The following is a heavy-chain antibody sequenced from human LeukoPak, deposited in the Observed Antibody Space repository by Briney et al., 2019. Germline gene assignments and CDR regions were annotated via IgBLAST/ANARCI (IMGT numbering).Heavy chain of an antibody. CDR1: GGSFSGYY. D-gene: IGHD1-7*01. CDR3: ASYWNYGWFDP. V-gene: IGHV4-34*01. Sequence: SETLSLTCAVYGGSFSGYYWSWIRQPPGKGLEWIGGINHSGSTNYNPSLKSRVTISVDTSKNQFSLKLSSVTAADTAVYYCASYWNYGWFDPWGQGTLVTVSS. J-gene: IGHJ5*02. CDR2: INHSGST.